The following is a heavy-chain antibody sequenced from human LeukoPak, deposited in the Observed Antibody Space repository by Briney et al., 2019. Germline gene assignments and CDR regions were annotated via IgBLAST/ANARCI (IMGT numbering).Heavy chain of an antibody. V-gene: IGHV1-69*04. Sequence: GASVKVSCKASGGTFSSYAISWVRQAPGQGLEWMGRIIPILGIANYAQKFQGRVTITADKSTSTAYMELSSLRSEDTAVYYCARSHIVVVTATGGAFDIWGQGTMVTVSS. D-gene: IGHD2-21*02. J-gene: IGHJ3*02. CDR3: ARSHIVVVTATGGAFDI. CDR2: IIPILGIA. CDR1: GGTFSSYA.